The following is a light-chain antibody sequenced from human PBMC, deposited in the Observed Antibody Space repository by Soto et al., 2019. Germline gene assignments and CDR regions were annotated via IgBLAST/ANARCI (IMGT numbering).Light chain of an antibody. CDR2: AAT. CDR3: QQLHSYPFT. Sequence: QLNLFPPYLSSTFRDRVTITCRASQGVSSSLAWYHQQPGKAPKLLIYAATTLQSGVPSRFSGSGSGTDCTITINSLKTEDCATYYCQQLHSYPFTFGQGTRLEIK. J-gene: IGKJ5*01. CDR1: QGVSSS. V-gene: IGKV1-9*01.